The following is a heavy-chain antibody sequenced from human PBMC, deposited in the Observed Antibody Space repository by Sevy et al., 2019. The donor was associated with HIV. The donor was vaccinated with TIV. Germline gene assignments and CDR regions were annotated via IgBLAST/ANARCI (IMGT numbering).Heavy chain of an antibody. Sequence: ASVKVSCKASGYTFTGYYMHWVRQAPGQGLEWMGWINPNSGGTNYAQKFQGRVTMTRDTSISTAYMELSRLRSDDTAVYYCARERLAAAYNWFDPWGQGTLVTVSS. J-gene: IGHJ5*02. CDR2: INPNSGGT. CDR1: GYTFTGYY. CDR3: ARERLAAAYNWFDP. V-gene: IGHV1-2*02. D-gene: IGHD2-15*01.